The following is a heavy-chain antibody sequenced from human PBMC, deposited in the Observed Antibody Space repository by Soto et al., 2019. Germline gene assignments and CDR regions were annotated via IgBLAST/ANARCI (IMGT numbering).Heavy chain of an antibody. CDR1: GGSISSYY. J-gene: IGHJ4*02. V-gene: IGHV4-59*01. D-gene: IGHD3-10*01. CDR3: ARDSRFGSNFDY. Sequence: QVQLQESGPGLVKPSETLSLTCTVSGGSISSYYWSWIRQPPEKGLEWIGYIYYSGSTNYNPSLKSRVTISVDTSKNQFSLKLSSVTAADTAVYYCARDSRFGSNFDYWGQGTLVTVSS. CDR2: IYYSGST.